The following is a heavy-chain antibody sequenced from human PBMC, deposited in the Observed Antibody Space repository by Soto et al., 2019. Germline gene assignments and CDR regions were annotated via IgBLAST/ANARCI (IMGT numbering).Heavy chain of an antibody. D-gene: IGHD2-8*01. CDR3: ATSPPGVKVPKGPDY. CDR1: GFSFNSYA. CDR2: ISGSGGST. J-gene: IGHJ4*02. Sequence: EVQLLESGGGLVQPGGSLRLSCAASGFSFNSYAMSWVRQAPGKGLEWVSAISGSGGSTYYADSVKGRFTIDRDNSKNMLFLKVDSLRAEDSALYYCATSPPGVKVPKGPDYWGQGTLVTVSS. V-gene: IGHV3-23*01.